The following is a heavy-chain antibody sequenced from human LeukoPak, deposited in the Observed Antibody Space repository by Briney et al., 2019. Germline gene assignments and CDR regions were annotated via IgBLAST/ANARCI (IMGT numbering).Heavy chain of an antibody. CDR2: VRSKDNGYAT. Sequence: PGGSLKLSCAASGFTFSGSAMHWVRQASGKGLEWVARVRSKDNGYATSYSASVRGRFTISRDDSKNMAYLQMDSLKTEDTAVYFCSRTSDAAWYFDPWGRGTLVTVSS. CDR1: GFTFSGSA. V-gene: IGHV3-73*01. CDR3: SRTSDAAWYFDP. J-gene: IGHJ2*01. D-gene: IGHD6-25*01.